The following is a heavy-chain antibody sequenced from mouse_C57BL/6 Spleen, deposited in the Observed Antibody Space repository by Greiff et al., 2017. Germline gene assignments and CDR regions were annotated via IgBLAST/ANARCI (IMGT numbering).Heavy chain of an antibody. CDR3: ARPSTVVPFAY. CDR2: IDPSDSET. D-gene: IGHD1-1*01. CDR1: GYTFTSYW. J-gene: IGHJ3*01. V-gene: IGHV1-52*01. Sequence: QVQLKESGAELVRPGSSVKLSCKASGYTFTSYWMHWVKQRPIQGLEWIGNIDPSDSETHYNQKFKDKATLTVDKSSSTAYMQLSSLTSEDSAVYYCARPSTVVPFAYWGQGTLVTVSA.